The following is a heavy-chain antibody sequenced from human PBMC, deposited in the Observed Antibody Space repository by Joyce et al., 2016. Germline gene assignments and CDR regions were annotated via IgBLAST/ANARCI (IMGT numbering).Heavy chain of an antibody. CDR3: ARQYRDYYYMDV. D-gene: IGHD2/OR15-2a*01. Sequence: QVQLQESGPGLVNPSETLSLTCTVSRSYMDRYYWNWIRQSPGKGLEWIGYIFHDGTTNFNPSIKSRVTMSVDTSKSQFSLRMTSVTAADTAVYFCARQYRDYYYMDVWGKGASVTVSS. J-gene: IGHJ6*03. CDR1: RSYMDRYY. V-gene: IGHV4-59*01. CDR2: IFHDGTT.